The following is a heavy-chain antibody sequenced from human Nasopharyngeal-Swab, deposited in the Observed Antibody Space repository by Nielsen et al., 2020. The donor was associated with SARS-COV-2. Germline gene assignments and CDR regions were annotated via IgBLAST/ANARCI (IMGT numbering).Heavy chain of an antibody. CDR2: IYYSGST. J-gene: IGHJ6*03. Sequence: WIRQPPGKGLEWIGSIYYSGSTYYNPSLKSRVTISVDTSKNQFSLKLSSVTAADTAVYYCAGGAGYYYYYMDPWGKGTTVTVSS. CDR3: AGGAGYYYYYMDP. D-gene: IGHD1-26*01. V-gene: IGHV4-39*01.